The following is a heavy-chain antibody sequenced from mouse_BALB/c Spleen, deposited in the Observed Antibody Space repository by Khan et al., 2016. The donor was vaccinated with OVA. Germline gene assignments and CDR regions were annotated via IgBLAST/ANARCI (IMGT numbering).Heavy chain of an antibody. CDR3: ARTARIKY. Sequence: EVKLLESGPGLVKPSQSLSLTCTVTGYSITSGYVWNWIRQFPGNKLEWMGYISYSGSTNYTPSLKSRISISRDTSKNQFFLQLNSVTTEDTATYYCARTARIKYWGQGTTLTVSS. CDR2: ISYSGST. CDR1: GYSITSGYV. D-gene: IGHD1-2*01. V-gene: IGHV3-2*02. J-gene: IGHJ2*01.